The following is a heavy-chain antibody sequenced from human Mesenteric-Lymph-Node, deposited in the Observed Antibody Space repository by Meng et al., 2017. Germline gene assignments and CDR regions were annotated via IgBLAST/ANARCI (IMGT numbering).Heavy chain of an antibody. J-gene: IGHJ5*02. CDR1: GGSISSSSYY. CDR2: INYTGST. V-gene: IGHV4-39*07. D-gene: IGHD3-10*01. CDR3: ARRGLSGSFSP. Sequence: QLQLQGSGPGLVKPSETLSLTCTVSGGSISSSSYYWGWIRQPPGKGLEWIGEINYTGSTSYNPSLRSRVTISLDTSKKQFSLRLSSVTAADTAVYYCARRGLSGSFSPWGQGTLVTVSS.